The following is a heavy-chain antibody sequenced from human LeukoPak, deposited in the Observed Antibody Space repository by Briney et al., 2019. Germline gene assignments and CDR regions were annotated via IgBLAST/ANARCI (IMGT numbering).Heavy chain of an antibody. D-gene: IGHD3/OR15-3a*01. J-gene: IGHJ6*03. CDR1: GFTLSSYW. V-gene: IGHV3-7*03. Sequence: PGGSLRLSCAASGFTLSSYWMSWVRQAPGKGLEWVANIKNDGSETNYADSVKGRFTISRENAKKSVYLQMTSLRVEDTAIYYCARLDDFWTGGPSGYYYYMDVWGSGTAVTVSS. CDR2: IKNDGSET. CDR3: ARLDDFWTGGPSGYYYYMDV.